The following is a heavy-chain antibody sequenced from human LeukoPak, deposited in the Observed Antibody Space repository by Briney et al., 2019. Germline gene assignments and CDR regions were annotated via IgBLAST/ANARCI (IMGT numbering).Heavy chain of an antibody. V-gene: IGHV1-18*01. Sequence: ASVKVSCKASGYTFTSYGISWVRQAPGQGLEWMGWISAYNGNTNYAQKFQGRVTMTRDTSISTAYMELSSLRSEDTAVYYCARVVGAIYLWGQGTLVTVSS. J-gene: IGHJ5*02. CDR3: ARVVGAIYL. D-gene: IGHD1-26*01. CDR2: ISAYNGNT. CDR1: GYTFTSYG.